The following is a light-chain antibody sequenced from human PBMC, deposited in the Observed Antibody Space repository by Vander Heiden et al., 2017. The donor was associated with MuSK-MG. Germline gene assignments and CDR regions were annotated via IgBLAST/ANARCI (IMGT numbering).Light chain of an antibody. V-gene: IGLV3-21*02. CDR3: QVWDTSGDLVV. Sequence: YVLTQPPSVSVAPGQTARISCGGNNIGSKSVHWYQQKPGQAPVLVVYDDNDRPSGIPVRFSGSNSGNTATLTISRVGAGDEADYYCQVWDTSGDLVVFGGGTKLTVL. CDR2: DDN. CDR1: NIGSKS. J-gene: IGLJ2*01.